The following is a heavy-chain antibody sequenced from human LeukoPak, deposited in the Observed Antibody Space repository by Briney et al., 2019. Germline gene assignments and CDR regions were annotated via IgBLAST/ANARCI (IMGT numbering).Heavy chain of an antibody. CDR2: ISGSGGST. V-gene: IGHV3-23*01. CDR1: GFTFSSYA. D-gene: IGHD3-10*01. Sequence: GGSLRLSCAASGFTFSSYAMSWVRQAPGKGLEWVSAISGSGGSTYYADSVKGRFTISRDNAKNSLYLQMNSLRAEDTAVYYCARDKQWFGELFHDAFDIWGQGTMVTVSS. CDR3: ARDKQWFGELFHDAFDI. J-gene: IGHJ3*02.